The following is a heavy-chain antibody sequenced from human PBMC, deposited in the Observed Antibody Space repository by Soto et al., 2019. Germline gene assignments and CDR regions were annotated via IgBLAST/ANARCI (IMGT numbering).Heavy chain of an antibody. V-gene: IGHV4-61*01. Sequence: SETLSLTCTVSGGSVSSGSYYWSWIRQPPGKGLEWIGYIYYSGSTNYNPSLKSRVTISVDTSKNQFSLKLSSVTAADTAVYYCARDLREQWLIGGNYYYYGMDVWGQGTTVTVSS. D-gene: IGHD6-19*01. CDR3: ARDLREQWLIGGNYYYYGMDV. J-gene: IGHJ6*02. CDR2: IYYSGST. CDR1: GGSVSSGSYY.